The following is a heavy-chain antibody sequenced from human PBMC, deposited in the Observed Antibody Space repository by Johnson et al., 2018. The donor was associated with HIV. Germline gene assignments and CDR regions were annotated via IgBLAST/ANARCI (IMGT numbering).Heavy chain of an antibody. V-gene: IGHV3-33*06. D-gene: IGHD2-15*01. CDR1: GFTFSNYG. J-gene: IGHJ3*02. CDR3: AKDRSRLGAFDI. Sequence: QVQLVESGGGVVQPGRSLRLSCAASGFTFSNYGMHWVRQAPGKGLEWVAVIWFDGSNKYYADSVKGRFTISRDNSKNTLYLQMNSLRAEDTAVYYCAKDRSRLGAFDIWGQGTMVTVSS. CDR2: IWFDGSNK.